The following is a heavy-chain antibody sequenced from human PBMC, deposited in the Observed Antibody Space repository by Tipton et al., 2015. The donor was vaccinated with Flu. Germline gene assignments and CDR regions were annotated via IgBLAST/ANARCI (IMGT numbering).Heavy chain of an antibody. J-gene: IGHJ5*02. CDR3: ARRTKGTMVLGVIVNWFNP. D-gene: IGHD3-10*01. V-gene: IGHV4-34*01. CDR1: GGSFSGYY. CDR2: INHIGST. Sequence: TLSLTCAVYGGSFSGYYWSWIRQPPGKGLEWIGEINHIGSTNYNPSLKSRFTISVDTSKNQFSLKLSSVTAADTIVYYCARRTKGTMVLGVIVNWFNPWGQGTLVTVSS.